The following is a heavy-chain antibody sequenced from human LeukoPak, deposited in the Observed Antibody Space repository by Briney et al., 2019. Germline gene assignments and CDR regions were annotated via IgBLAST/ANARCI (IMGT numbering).Heavy chain of an antibody. CDR2: IYYSGST. CDR1: GGSISSSSYY. J-gene: IGHJ4*02. D-gene: IGHD3-22*01. V-gene: IGHV4-39*07. Sequence: PSETLSLTCTVSGGSISSSSYYWGWIRQPPGKGLEWIGTIYYSGSTYYNPSLKSRVTISVDTSKNQFSLKLSSVTAAGTAVYYCARWESSGYHSDYWGQGTLVTVSS. CDR3: ARWESSGYHSDY.